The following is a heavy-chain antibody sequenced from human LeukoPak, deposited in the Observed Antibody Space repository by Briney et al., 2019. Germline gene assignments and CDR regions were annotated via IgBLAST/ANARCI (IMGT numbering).Heavy chain of an antibody. D-gene: IGHD3-22*01. CDR3: ARDRLTGYYDSSGYSEYFYQ. CDR2: IYTSGST. V-gene: IGHV4-4*07. Sequence: SETLSLTCTVSGGSISSYYWSWIRQPAGKGLEWIGRIYTSGSTNYNPSLKSRVTMSADTSKNQFSLKLSSVTAADTAVYYCARDRLTGYYDSSGYSEYFYQRGQGTLVTVSS. CDR1: GGSISSYY. J-gene: IGHJ1*01.